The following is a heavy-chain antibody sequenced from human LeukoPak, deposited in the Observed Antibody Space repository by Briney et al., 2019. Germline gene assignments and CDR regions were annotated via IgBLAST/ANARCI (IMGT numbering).Heavy chain of an antibody. Sequence: GGSLRLSCAASGFTFSSYAMHWVRQAPGKGLEWVAFIQFDGSDEFYADSVKGRFTISRDNSKNTLYLQMNSLRPEDTSVYYCAEDQKLQPFHYWGQGTLVTVSS. J-gene: IGHJ4*02. CDR2: IQFDGSDE. CDR1: GFTFSSYA. V-gene: IGHV3-30*02. CDR3: AEDQKLQPFHY. D-gene: IGHD1-1*01.